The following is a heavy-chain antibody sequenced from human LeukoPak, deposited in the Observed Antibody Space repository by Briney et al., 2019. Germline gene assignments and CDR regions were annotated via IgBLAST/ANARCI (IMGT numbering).Heavy chain of an antibody. CDR1: GGSISSYY. CDR3: ARVGSSGWYRGGWFDP. D-gene: IGHD6-19*01. J-gene: IGHJ5*02. Sequence: SETLSLTCTVSGGSISSYYWSWIRQPPGKGLEWIGYIYYSGSTNYNPSLKSRVTISVDTSKNQFSLKLSSVTAADTAVYYCARVGSSGWYRGGWFDPWGQGTLVTVSS. V-gene: IGHV4-59*01. CDR2: IYYSGST.